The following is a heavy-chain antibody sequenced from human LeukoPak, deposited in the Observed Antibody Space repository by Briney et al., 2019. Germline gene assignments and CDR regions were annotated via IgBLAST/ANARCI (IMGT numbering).Heavy chain of an antibody. CDR1: GFTVSSNY. CDR3: ASPGGLQFWYLDY. J-gene: IGHJ4*02. D-gene: IGHD5-24*01. CDR2: ISSSSSTI. V-gene: IGHV3-48*04. Sequence: QPGGSLRLSCAASGFTVSSNYMSWVRQAPGKGLEWVSYISSSSSTIYYADSVKGRFTISRDNAKNSLYLQMNNLRAEDTAVYFCASPGGLQFWYLDYWGQGTLVTVSS.